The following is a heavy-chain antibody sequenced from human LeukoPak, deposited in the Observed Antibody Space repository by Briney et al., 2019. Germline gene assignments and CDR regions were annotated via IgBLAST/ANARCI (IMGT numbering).Heavy chain of an antibody. CDR2: ISGSGDST. CDR1: GFTFSSYA. D-gene: IGHD3-3*01. V-gene: IGHV3-23*01. CDR3: AKTMGPGHCYYYGMDV. Sequence: GGSLRLSCAASGFTFSSYAMSWVRQAPGKGLEWVSAISGSGDSTYYADSVKGRFTISRDNSKNTLYLQMNSLRAEDTAVYYCAKTMGPGHCYYYGMDVWGQGTTVTVSS. J-gene: IGHJ6*02.